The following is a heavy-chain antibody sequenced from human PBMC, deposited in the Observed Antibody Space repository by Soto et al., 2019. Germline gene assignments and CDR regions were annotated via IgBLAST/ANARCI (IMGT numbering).Heavy chain of an antibody. CDR3: AKYNINGAPATYFDY. CDR1: EFTLSRNG. D-gene: IGHD1-20*01. J-gene: IGHJ4*02. V-gene: IGHV3-30*18. CDR2: ISYDGNKI. Sequence: SGGPLRPSXEASEFTLSRNGLPWVRKAPGKGLEWVALISYDGNKIHYGDSGKGRFTISRDTSKNTLYLQMNSLRVEDTAVYYCAKYNINGAPATYFDYWGQGTQVTVSS.